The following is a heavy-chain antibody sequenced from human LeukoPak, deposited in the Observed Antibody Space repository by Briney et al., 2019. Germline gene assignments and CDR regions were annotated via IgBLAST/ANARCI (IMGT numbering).Heavy chain of an antibody. J-gene: IGHJ3*02. CDR3: ARESIAARGAFDI. D-gene: IGHD6-6*01. Sequence: QSGGSLRLSCAASGFTFDDYAMHWVRQAPGKGLEWVSLISWNGGNTYYADSVKGRFTISRDNAKNSLYLQMNSLRAEDTALYYCARESIAARGAFDIWGQGTMVTVSS. V-gene: IGHV3-43D*03. CDR2: ISWNGGNT. CDR1: GFTFDDYA.